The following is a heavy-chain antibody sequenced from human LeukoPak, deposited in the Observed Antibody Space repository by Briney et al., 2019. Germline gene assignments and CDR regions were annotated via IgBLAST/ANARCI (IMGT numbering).Heavy chain of an antibody. J-gene: IGHJ4*02. CDR3: ASAPCWSGYLYFDY. D-gene: IGHD3-3*01. CDR1: GGSFSGYY. V-gene: IGHV4-34*01. CDR2: INHSGST. Sequence: PSETLSLTCAVYGGSFSGYYWSWIRQPPGKGLEWIGEINHSGSTNYNPSLKSRVTISVDTSKNQFSLKLSSVTAADTAVYYCASAPCWSGYLYFDYLGQGTLGTVSS.